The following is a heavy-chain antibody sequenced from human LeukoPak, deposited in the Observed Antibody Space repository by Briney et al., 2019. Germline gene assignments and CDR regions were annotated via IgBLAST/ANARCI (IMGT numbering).Heavy chain of an antibody. CDR3: ARQDSNSLLTYFGY. CDR2: IYYSGST. CDR1: GGSISSYY. J-gene: IGHJ4*02. Sequence: SSETLSLTCTVSGGSISSYYWSWIRQPPGKGLEWIGYIYYSGSTNYNPSLKSRVTISVDTSKNQFSLRLSSVTAADTAVYYCARQDSNSLLTYFGYWGQGTLVTVSS. D-gene: IGHD4-11*01. V-gene: IGHV4-59*08.